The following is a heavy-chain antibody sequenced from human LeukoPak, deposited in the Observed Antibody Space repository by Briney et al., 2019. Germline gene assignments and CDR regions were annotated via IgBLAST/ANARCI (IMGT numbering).Heavy chain of an antibody. V-gene: IGHV4-39*07. D-gene: IGHD6-6*01. Sequence: SETLSLTCTVSGGSISSSSYYWGWIRQPPGKGLEWIGSIYYSGSTYYNPSLKSRVTISVDTSKNQFSLKLSSVTAADTAVYYCARVWIGRGSSSIYFDYWGQGTLVTVSS. CDR2: IYYSGST. CDR3: ARVWIGRGSSSIYFDY. J-gene: IGHJ4*02. CDR1: GGSISSSSYY.